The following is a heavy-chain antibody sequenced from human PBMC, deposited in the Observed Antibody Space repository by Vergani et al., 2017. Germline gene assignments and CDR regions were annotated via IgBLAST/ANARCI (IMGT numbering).Heavy chain of an antibody. J-gene: IGHJ4*02. D-gene: IGHD5-18*01. CDR3: ARANGDSLRPDPRRIDY. CDR2: INPSGGST. Sequence: QVLLVQSGAEVKKPGASARVSCKTSGYTFTNYYIHWVRQAPGQGLEWMGIINPSGGSTTYAQQFQGRLTMTRDTSTSTVYMDLSNLRSEDTDVYYCARANGDSLRPDPRRIDYWGQGTLVTVSS. V-gene: IGHV1-46*03. CDR1: GYTFTNYY.